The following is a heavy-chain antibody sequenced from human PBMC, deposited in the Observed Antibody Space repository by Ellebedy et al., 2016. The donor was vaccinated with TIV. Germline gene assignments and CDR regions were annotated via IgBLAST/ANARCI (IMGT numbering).Heavy chain of an antibody. CDR3: ARGYYYDSSGPQNYGMDV. V-gene: IGHV1-8*01. D-gene: IGHD3-22*01. Sequence: ASVKVSXKASRYTFTSYDINWVRQATGQGLEWMGWMNPNSGNTGYAQKFQGRVTMTRNTSISTAYMELSSLRSEDTAVYYCARGYYYDSSGPQNYGMDVWGQGTTVTVSS. J-gene: IGHJ6*02. CDR2: MNPNSGNT. CDR1: RYTFTSYD.